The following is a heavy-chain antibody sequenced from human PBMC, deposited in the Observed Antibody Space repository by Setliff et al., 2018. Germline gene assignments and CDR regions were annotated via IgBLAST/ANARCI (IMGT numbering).Heavy chain of an antibody. J-gene: IGHJ4*02. D-gene: IGHD3-22*01. Sequence: ASVKVSCKASGGTFSSYAIGWVRQAPGQGLEWMGRIIPIFGTANYAQKFQGRVTITADKSTSTAYMELSGLRSEDTAVYYCARDPILYDSSGYLNYFDYWGQGTQVTVSS. V-gene: IGHV1-69*06. CDR1: GGTFSSYA. CDR2: IIPIFGTA. CDR3: ARDPILYDSSGYLNYFDY.